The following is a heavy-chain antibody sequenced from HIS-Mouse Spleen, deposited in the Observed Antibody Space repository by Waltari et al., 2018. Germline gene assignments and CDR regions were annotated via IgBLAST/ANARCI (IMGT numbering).Heavy chain of an antibody. CDR1: GFTFSSYW. J-gene: IGHJ6*02. CDR2: IKQDGSEK. Sequence: GGSLRLSCAASGFTFSSYWMSWVRQAPGKGLEWVANIKQDGSEKYYVDSVKGRFTISRDNAKNSLYLQMNSLRAEDTAVYYCARDRLAARYYYYGMDVWGQGTTVTVSS. V-gene: IGHV3-7*01. D-gene: IGHD6-6*01. CDR3: ARDRLAARYYYYGMDV.